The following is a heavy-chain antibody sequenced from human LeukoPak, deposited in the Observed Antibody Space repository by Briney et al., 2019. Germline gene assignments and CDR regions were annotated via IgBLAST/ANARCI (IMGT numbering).Heavy chain of an antibody. J-gene: IGHJ4*02. Sequence: SETLSLTCTVSGGSLSSYYWSWIRQPPGKGLEWIGYMFSSGSTRYNLSLRSRASISVDMSKNKFSLKLSSVTAADTAVYYCARDVYCGGDCSYFDSWGQGTLVVVSS. CDR1: GGSLSSYY. D-gene: IGHD2-21*02. CDR3: ARDVYCGGDCSYFDS. V-gene: IGHV4-59*01. CDR2: MFSSGST.